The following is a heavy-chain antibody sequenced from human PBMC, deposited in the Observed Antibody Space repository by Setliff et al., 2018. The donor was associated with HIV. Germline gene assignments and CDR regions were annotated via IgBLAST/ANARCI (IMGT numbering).Heavy chain of an antibody. CDR3: ARGGATGTTRLDY. Sequence: PSETLSLTCAVYGETFNDFYWSWIRQPPGEGLEWIGSVSPGGTTYYNPSLKSRVTISVDTSQNQVSLKLTSVTAADTAVYYCARGGATGTTRLDYWGQGTLVTVSS. D-gene: IGHD1-7*01. J-gene: IGHJ4*02. V-gene: IGHV4-34*01. CDR1: GETFNDFY. CDR2: VSPGGTT.